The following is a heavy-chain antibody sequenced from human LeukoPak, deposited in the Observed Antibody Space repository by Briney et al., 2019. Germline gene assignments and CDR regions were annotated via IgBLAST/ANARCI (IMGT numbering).Heavy chain of an antibody. J-gene: IGHJ4*02. V-gene: IGHV3-33*01. CDR2: IWFDGSNK. CDR1: GFTFSSYG. Sequence: GRSLRLSCAASGFTFSSYGMHWVRQAPGKGLEWVAVIWFDGSNKYYADSVKGRFTISRDNSKNTLYLQMNSLRAEDTAVYYCARGQLNYLESSGGDYFDYWGQGTLVTVSS. CDR3: ARGQLNYLESSGGDYFDY. D-gene: IGHD3-22*01.